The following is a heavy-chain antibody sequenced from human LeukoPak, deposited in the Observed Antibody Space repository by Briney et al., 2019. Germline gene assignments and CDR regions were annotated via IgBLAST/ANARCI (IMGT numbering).Heavy chain of an antibody. CDR3: AKDARVAVAETFDY. CDR2: IKTDGSIA. V-gene: IGHV3-74*01. J-gene: IGHJ4*02. D-gene: IGHD6-19*01. Sequence: GGSLRLSCAASGFSFSFYWMHWVRQAPGKGPVWVSRIKTDGSIADYADSVKGRFTISRDNSKNTLYLQMNSLRAEDTAVYYCAKDARVAVAETFDYWGQGTLVTVSS. CDR1: GFSFSFYW.